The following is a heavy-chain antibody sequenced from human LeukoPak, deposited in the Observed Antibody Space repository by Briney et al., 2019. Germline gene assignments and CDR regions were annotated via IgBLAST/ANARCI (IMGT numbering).Heavy chain of an antibody. V-gene: IGHV1-2*02. CDR2: INLNTGGT. D-gene: IGHD3-9*01. J-gene: IGHJ4*02. Sequence: ASVKVSCKASGYTFTGYYMHWVRQAPGQGLEWMGWINLNTGGTNYAQKFQGRVTMTRDTSISTAYMELSRLRSDDTAVFYCARSPDILTGENFDCWGQGTLVTVSS. CDR1: GYTFTGYY. CDR3: ARSPDILTGENFDC.